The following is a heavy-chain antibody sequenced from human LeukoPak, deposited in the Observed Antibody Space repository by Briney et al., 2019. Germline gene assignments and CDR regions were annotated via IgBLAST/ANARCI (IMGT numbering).Heavy chain of an antibody. Sequence: GGSLRLSCAASGFTLSSNYMSWVRQAPGKGLEWVSVIYSGGSTYYADSVKGRFTISRDNSKNTLYLQMNSLRAEDTAVYYCARGYSSSWYFDYWGQGTLVTVSS. D-gene: IGHD6-13*01. J-gene: IGHJ4*02. CDR2: IYSGGST. CDR3: ARGYSSSWYFDY. CDR1: GFTLSSNY. V-gene: IGHV3-53*01.